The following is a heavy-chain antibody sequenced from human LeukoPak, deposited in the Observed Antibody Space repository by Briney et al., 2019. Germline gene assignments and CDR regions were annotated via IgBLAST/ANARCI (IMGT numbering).Heavy chain of an antibody. Sequence: SETLSLSCTVSGYSISSGYYWGWIRQPPGKGLEWIGSIYHSGSTYYNPSLKSRVTISVDTSKNQFSLKLSSVTAADTAVYYCAREGNDFWSGYLMDGWFDPWGQGTLVTVSS. D-gene: IGHD3-3*01. CDR1: GYSISSGYY. V-gene: IGHV4-38-2*02. CDR2: IYHSGST. J-gene: IGHJ5*02. CDR3: AREGNDFWSGYLMDGWFDP.